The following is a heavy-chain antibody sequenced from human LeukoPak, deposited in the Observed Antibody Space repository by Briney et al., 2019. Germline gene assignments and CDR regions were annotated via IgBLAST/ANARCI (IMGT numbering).Heavy chain of an antibody. D-gene: IGHD4-23*01. Sequence: GESLKISCKGSGYSFTSYWISWVRQMPGKGLEWMGRIDPSDSYTNYSPSFQGHVTISADKSISTAYLQWSSLKASDTAMYYCARRGGGNWYLDLWGRGTRVTVSS. CDR3: ARRGGGNWYLDL. CDR2: IDPSDSYT. CDR1: GYSFTSYW. V-gene: IGHV5-10-1*01. J-gene: IGHJ2*01.